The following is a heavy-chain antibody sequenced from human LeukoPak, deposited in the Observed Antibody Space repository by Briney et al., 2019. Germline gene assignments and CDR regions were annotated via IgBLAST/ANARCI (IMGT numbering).Heavy chain of an antibody. CDR3: AKAPHDYGDYLAAFDI. V-gene: IGHV3-23*01. CDR2: ISGSGGST. Sequence: GGSLRLSCAASGFTFSSYAMGWVRKAPGKGLKWVSAISGSGGSTYYADSVKGRFTISRDNSKNTLYLQMNSLRAEDTAVYYCAKAPHDYGDYLAAFDIWGQGTMVTVSS. J-gene: IGHJ3*02. CDR1: GFTFSSYA. D-gene: IGHD4-17*01.